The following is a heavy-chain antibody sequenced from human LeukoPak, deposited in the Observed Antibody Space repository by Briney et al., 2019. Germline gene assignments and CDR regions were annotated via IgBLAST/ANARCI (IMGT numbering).Heavy chain of an antibody. CDR2: ICYDGSNQ. CDR1: GFTFRSDG. J-gene: IGHJ4*02. Sequence: GESLRLSCAASGFTFRSDGMHWGRQAPGKGLEGGTVICYDGSNQYYADSVKGRFTISRDNSKSTLYLHLSSLRVEDTGVYYCARDDYDVGLLCLDHWGQGPLVTVSS. V-gene: IGHV3-33*01. D-gene: IGHD3-16*01. CDR3: ARDDYDVGLLCLDH.